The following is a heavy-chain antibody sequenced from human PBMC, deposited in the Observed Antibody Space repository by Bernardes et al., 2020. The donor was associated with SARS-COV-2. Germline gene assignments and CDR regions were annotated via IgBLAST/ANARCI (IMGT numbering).Heavy chain of an antibody. D-gene: IGHD3-22*01. V-gene: IGHV3-33*01. Sequence: SLRLSCAASGFTFSSYGMHWVRQAPGKGLEWVAVIWYEGSNKYYADSVKGRFTISRDNSKNTLYLQMDSLRAEDTAVYYCARDRYYDSSGSVEYWGQGTLVTVSS. CDR1: GFTFSSYG. J-gene: IGHJ4*02. CDR3: ARDRYYDSSGSVEY. CDR2: IWYEGSNK.